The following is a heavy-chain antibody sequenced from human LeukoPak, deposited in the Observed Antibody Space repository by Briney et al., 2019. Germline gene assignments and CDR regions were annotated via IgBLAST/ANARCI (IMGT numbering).Heavy chain of an antibody. J-gene: IGHJ4*02. Sequence: PGGSLRLSCAASGFTFSSYATSWVRQAPGKGLEWVSAISGSGGSTYYADSVKGRFTISRDNSKNTLYLQMNSLRAEDTAVYYCAKDRSSAITMIVVVITVFDYWGQGTLVTVSS. CDR2: ISGSGGST. D-gene: IGHD3-22*01. V-gene: IGHV3-23*01. CDR1: GFTFSSYA. CDR3: AKDRSSAITMIVVVITVFDY.